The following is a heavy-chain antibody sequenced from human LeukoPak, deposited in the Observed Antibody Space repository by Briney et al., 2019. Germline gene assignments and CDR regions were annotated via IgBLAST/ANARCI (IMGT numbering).Heavy chain of an antibody. V-gene: IGHV3-21*01. CDR1: GFTFSSYS. J-gene: IGHJ4*02. D-gene: IGHD6-13*01. CDR2: ISSSSSYI. Sequence: PGGSRRLSCAASGFTFSSYSMNCVRQAPGKGMEWVSSISSSSSYIYYADSVKGRFTISRDNAKNSLYLQMNSLRAEDTAVYYCARETAAAASKEGVDYWGQGTLVTVSS. CDR3: ARETAAAASKEGVDY.